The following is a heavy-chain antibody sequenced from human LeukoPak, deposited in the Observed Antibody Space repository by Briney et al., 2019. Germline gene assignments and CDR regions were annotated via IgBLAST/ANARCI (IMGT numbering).Heavy chain of an antibody. CDR3: ASELVVRAGDYFDY. D-gene: IGHD2-2*01. V-gene: IGHV3-74*01. J-gene: IGHJ4*02. CDR1: GFSFSSYW. CDR2: INGDGTST. Sequence: GGSLRLSCAASGFSFSSYWMHWVRQVPGKGPVWVSRINGDGTSTKYADSVKGRFTISRDNAKNTLFLQMNSLRVEDTAVYYCASELVVRAGDYFDYWGQGNLVTVSP.